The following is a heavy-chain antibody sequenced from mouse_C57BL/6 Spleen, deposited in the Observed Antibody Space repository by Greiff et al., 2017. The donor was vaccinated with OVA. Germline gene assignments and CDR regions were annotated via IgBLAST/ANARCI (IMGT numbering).Heavy chain of an antibody. CDR1: GFTFSSYA. V-gene: IGHV5-9-1*02. CDR2: ISSGGDYI. D-gene: IGHD1-1*01. Sequence: EVMLVESGEGLVKPGGSLKLSCAASGFTFSSYAMSWVRQTPEKRLEWVAYISSGGDYIYYAYTVKGRFTISRDTARNTLYLQMSSLKSEDTAMYYCTRDYYEMSAMDYWGQGTSVTVSS. CDR3: TRDYYEMSAMDY. J-gene: IGHJ4*01.